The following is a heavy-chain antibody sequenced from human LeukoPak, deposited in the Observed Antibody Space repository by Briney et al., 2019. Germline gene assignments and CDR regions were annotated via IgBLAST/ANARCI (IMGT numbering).Heavy chain of an antibody. CDR1: GGTFSSYA. CDR3: AVAVAGNDYYGMDV. Sequence: ASVKVSCKASGGTFSSYAISWVRQAPGQGLEWMGRIIPILGIANYAQKFQGRVTITADKSTSTAYMELSSLRSEDTAVYYCAVAVAGNDYYGMDVWGQGTTVAVSS. J-gene: IGHJ6*02. V-gene: IGHV1-69*04. D-gene: IGHD6-19*01. CDR2: IIPILGIA.